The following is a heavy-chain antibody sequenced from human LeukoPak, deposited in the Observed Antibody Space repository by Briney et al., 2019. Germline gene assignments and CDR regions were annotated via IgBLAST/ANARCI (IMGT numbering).Heavy chain of an antibody. J-gene: IGHJ4*02. CDR3: AKPPYGRDVYNYFDY. Sequence: GRSLRLSCAASGFSFSTYTMNWVRQAPGKGLERVAGIQHDGSRTYYADSVKGRFTISRDNSKNTLYLQMNSLRAEDTAVYYCAKPPYGRDVYNYFDYWGQGTPVTVSS. D-gene: IGHD5-24*01. V-gene: IGHV3-30-3*02. CDR2: IQHDGSRT. CDR1: GFSFSTYT.